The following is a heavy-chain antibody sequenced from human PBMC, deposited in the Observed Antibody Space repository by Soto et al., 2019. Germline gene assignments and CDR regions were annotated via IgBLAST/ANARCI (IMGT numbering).Heavy chain of an antibody. CDR2: TSYDGNNK. Sequence: QVQLVESGGGVVQPGRSLRLSCAASGFTFSTYPMHWVRQAPGKGLVWVAVTSYDGNNKYFADSVKGRFTISRDNSKYTLFLQMNSLRAEDTAVYYCARERYDFWSGSSYGMDVW. J-gene: IGHJ6*01. CDR3: ARERYDFWSGSSYGMDV. D-gene: IGHD3-3*01. CDR1: GFTFSTYP. V-gene: IGHV3-30-3*01.